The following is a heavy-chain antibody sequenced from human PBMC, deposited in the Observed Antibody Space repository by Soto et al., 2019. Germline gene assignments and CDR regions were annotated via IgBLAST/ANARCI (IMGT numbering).Heavy chain of an antibody. Sequence: QVQLVESGGGLVKAGGSLRLSCAASGFTFSDYYMSWVRQAPGKGLEWVSYITSSLGYTDYADSVKGRFTIFRDNAKNSVYLQMNSLRAEDTAVYYCARRMAPGWEGDLWGQGTLVTVSS. CDR3: ARRMAPGWEGDL. D-gene: IGHD1-26*01. CDR1: GFTFSDYY. J-gene: IGHJ5*02. CDR2: ITSSLGYT. V-gene: IGHV3-11*05.